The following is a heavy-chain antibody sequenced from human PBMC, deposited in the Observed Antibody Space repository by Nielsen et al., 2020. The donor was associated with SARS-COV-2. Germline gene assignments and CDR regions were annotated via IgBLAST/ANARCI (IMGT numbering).Heavy chain of an antibody. D-gene: IGHD2-2*01. Sequence: GESLKISCAASGFSFSTYGMGWVRQAPGKGLEWVAVIWYDGNSAYYADSVKGRFTVSRDTSRNTLYLQMSSLRAEDTAIYYCAREVLPTAMRWWFDPWGQGTLVTVSS. J-gene: IGHJ5*02. V-gene: IGHV3-33*08. CDR1: GFSFSTYG. CDR2: IWYDGNSA. CDR3: AREVLPTAMRWWFDP.